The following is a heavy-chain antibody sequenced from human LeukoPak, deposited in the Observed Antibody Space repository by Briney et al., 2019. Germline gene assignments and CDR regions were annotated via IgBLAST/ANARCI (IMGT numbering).Heavy chain of an antibody. V-gene: IGHV4-34*01. Sequence: PSETLSLTCAVYGGSFSGYYWSWIRQPPGKGLEWIGESNHSGSTNYNPALKSRVTISVDTSKNQFSLKLSSVTAADTAVYYCARGPTLRAPLLGTMDVWGQGTTVTVSS. CDR1: GGSFSGYY. CDR3: ARGPTLRAPLLGTMDV. D-gene: IGHD5-12*01. CDR2: SNHSGST. J-gene: IGHJ6*02.